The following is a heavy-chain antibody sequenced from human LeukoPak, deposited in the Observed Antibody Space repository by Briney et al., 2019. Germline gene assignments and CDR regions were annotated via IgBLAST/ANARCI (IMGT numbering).Heavy chain of an antibody. J-gene: IGHJ4*02. Sequence: SETLSLTCTVSGGSISSGGYYWSWIRQHPGKGLGWIGYIYYRGSTYYDPSIKSRVTISVDTSKNQFSLKLSSVTAADTAVYYCARAAPYYFDYWGQGTLVTVSS. CDR1: GGSISSGGYY. V-gene: IGHV4-31*03. CDR2: IYYRGST. CDR3: ARAAPYYFDY.